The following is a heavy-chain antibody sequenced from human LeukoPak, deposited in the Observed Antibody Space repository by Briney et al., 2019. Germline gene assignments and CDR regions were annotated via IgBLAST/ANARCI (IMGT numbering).Heavy chain of an antibody. V-gene: IGHV3-23*01. CDR2: PSASGGST. D-gene: IGHD3-10*01. CDR1: RYTFSTYA. Sequence: AGGSLRLSCAAPRYTFSTYAMTRVRQTPAGGPEWDPAPSASGGSTYYADSVKGRFTISRDTAKNSLYLQMNSLRDEDTAVYYCARQPSLWFGEPSDYWGQGTLVTVSS. J-gene: IGHJ4*02. CDR3: ARQPSLWFGEPSDY.